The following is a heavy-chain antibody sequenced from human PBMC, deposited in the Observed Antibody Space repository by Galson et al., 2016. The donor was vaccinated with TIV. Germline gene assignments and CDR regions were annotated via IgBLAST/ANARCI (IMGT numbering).Heavy chain of an antibody. J-gene: IGHJ4*01. CDR1: GFSFSNYA. D-gene: IGHD4-11*01. CDR2: IGGSGGSP. Sequence: SLRLSCAASGFSFSNYAMSWVRQAPGRGLEWVSGIGGSGGSPNYGDSVKGRFTIPRDNSKSILYLQMNSLRAEDTAVYFCATSLDYSQIFDYWGHGTLVTVSS. CDR3: ATSLDYSQIFDY. V-gene: IGHV3-23*01.